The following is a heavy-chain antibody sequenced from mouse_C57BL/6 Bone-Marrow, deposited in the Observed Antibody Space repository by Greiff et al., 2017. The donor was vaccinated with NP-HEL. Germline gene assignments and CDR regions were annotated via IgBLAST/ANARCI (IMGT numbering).Heavy chain of an antibody. V-gene: IGHV1-75*01. CDR2: IFPGSGST. CDR1: GYTFTDYY. Sequence: VKLMESGPELVKPGASVKISCKASGYTFTDYYINWVKQRPGQGLEWSGWIFPGSGSTYYNEKFKGKATLTVDKSSRTAYMLLSSLTSEDSAVYFCARGLWSYFDYWGQGTTLTVSS. D-gene: IGHD3-1*01. CDR3: ARGLWSYFDY. J-gene: IGHJ2*01.